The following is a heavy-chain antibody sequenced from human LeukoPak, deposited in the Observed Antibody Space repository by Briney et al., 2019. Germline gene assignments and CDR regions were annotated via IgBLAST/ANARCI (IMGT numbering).Heavy chain of an antibody. J-gene: IGHJ4*02. D-gene: IGHD6-13*01. CDR2: ITSSGRYI. V-gene: IGHV3-21*01. Sequence: PGGSLRLSCAASGFTFSSYSMNWVRQAPGKGLEWVSSITSSGRYIYYADSVKGRFTISRDNSENSLYLQMNSLRAEDTAVYYCARLVSGPAIAAAGSELDYWGQGTLVTVSS. CDR1: GFTFSSYS. CDR3: ARLVSGPAIAAAGSELDY.